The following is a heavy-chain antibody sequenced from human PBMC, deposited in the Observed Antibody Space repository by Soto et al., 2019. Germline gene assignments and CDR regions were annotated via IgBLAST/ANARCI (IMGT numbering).Heavy chain of an antibody. J-gene: IGHJ3*02. CDR3: AKKTDSSSPWGALDI. V-gene: IGHV3-23*01. Sequence: EVQLLESGGGLVQPGGSLRLSCAASGFTFSSYAMTWVRQAPAQGLEWVSGISGSGGTTYYADSVKGRFTISRDSSKNTLYLQMDSLRVDDTAVYYCAKKTDSSSPWGALDIWGQGTMVSVFS. CDR1: GFTFSSYA. D-gene: IGHD6-6*01. CDR2: ISGSGGTT.